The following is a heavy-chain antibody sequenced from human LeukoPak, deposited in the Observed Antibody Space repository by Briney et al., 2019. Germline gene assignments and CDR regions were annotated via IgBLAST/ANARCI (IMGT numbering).Heavy chain of an antibody. V-gene: IGHV3-23*01. D-gene: IGHD4-17*01. J-gene: IGHJ4*02. CDR2: ISGSGGST. CDR1: GFTFSNYG. CDR3: ARDKSHDYGDYEHPFDY. Sequence: PGGTLRLSCAASGFTFSNYGMSWVRQAPGKGLEWVSAISGSGGSTYYADSVKGRFTISRDNSKNSLYLQMNSLRAEDTAVYYCARDKSHDYGDYEHPFDYWGQGTLVTVSS.